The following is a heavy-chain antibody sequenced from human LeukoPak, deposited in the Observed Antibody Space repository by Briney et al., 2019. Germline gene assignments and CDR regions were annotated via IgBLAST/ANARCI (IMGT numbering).Heavy chain of an antibody. D-gene: IGHD2-15*01. J-gene: IGHJ4*02. CDR1: GGSISSGSYY. CDR2: IYTSGST. CDR3: ARVSGGTRDS. Sequence: SQTLSLTCTVSGGSISSGSYYWSWIRQPAGKGLEWIGRIYTSGSTNYNPSLKSRVTISVDTSKNQFSLKLSSVTAADTAVYYCARVSGGTRDSWGQGTLVTVSS. V-gene: IGHV4-61*02.